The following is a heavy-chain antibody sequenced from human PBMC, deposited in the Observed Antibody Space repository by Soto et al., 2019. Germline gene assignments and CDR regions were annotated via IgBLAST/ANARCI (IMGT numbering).Heavy chain of an antibody. D-gene: IGHD3-16*01. CDR1: GFDFSTYS. CDR3: AKARGGWLDALDS. J-gene: IGHJ4*02. CDR2: VSMDSDTI. Sequence: GGSLRLSCKASGFDFSTYSMNWVRQAPGKGLEWIAYVSMDSDTIHYADSVKGRFTISRDDPENSLYLQMNSLRDEDTAIYYCAKARGGWLDALDSWGQGTLVTVS. V-gene: IGHV3-48*02.